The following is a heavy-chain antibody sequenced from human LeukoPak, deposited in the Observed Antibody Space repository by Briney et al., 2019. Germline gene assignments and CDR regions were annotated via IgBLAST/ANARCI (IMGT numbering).Heavy chain of an antibody. CDR1: GFTFTNYG. CDR2: ISSSGNTV. J-gene: IGHJ3*02. Sequence: GGSLRLSCPASGFTFTNYGINWVRQAPGRGLEWVSYISSSGNTVYYADSVKGRFTISRDNAKNSLYVQMNSLRVEDTAVYYCARGGSSTGYIAGAFDIWGQGTMVTVSS. CDR3: ARGGSSTGYIAGAFDI. V-gene: IGHV3-48*03. D-gene: IGHD2-2*01.